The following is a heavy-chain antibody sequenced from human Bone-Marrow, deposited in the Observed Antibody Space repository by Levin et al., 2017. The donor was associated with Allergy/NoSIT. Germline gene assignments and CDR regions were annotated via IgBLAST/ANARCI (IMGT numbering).Heavy chain of an antibody. Sequence: GSLRLSCTVSGGSVSSGSYYWSWIRQPPGKGLEWIGYIYYSGSTNYNPSLKSRVTISVDTSKNQFSLKLSSVTAADTAVYYCAAGSSSHYDYWGQGTLVTVSS. J-gene: IGHJ4*02. CDR2: IYYSGST. CDR3: AAGSSSHYDY. V-gene: IGHV4-61*01. D-gene: IGHD6-6*01. CDR1: GGSVSSGSYY.